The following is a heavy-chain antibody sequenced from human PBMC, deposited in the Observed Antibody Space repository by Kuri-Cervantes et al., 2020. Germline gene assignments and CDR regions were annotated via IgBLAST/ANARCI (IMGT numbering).Heavy chain of an antibody. J-gene: IGHJ6*02. CDR3: ARGLYCSSTSCYTTYYYYGMDV. CDR1: GFTFSSYA. V-gene: IGHV3-30-3*01. Sequence: GESLKISCAASGFTFSSYAMHWVRQAPGKGLEWVAVISYDGSNKYYADSVKGRFTISRDNAKNSLYLQMNSLRAEDTAVYYCARGLYCSSTSCYTTYYYYGMDVWGQGTTVTVSS. CDR2: ISYDGSNK. D-gene: IGHD2-2*02.